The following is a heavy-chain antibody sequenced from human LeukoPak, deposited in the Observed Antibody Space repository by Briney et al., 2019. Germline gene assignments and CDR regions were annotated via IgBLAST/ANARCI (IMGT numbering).Heavy chain of an antibody. Sequence: GGSLRLSCAASGFTFSSYAMSWVRQAPGKGLEWVSGVNTSGGSTAYADSVKGRFTISRDNPRNTLYMQMNSLRAEDTALYYCAIMHPYYDGNGYWVQWGQGTLVTVSS. D-gene: IGHD3-22*01. V-gene: IGHV3-23*01. CDR2: VNTSGGST. CDR1: GFTFSSYA. CDR3: AIMHPYYDGNGYWVQ. J-gene: IGHJ4*02.